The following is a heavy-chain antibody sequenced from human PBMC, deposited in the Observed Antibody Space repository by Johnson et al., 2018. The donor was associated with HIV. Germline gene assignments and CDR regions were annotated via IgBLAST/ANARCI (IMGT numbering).Heavy chain of an antibody. V-gene: IGHV3-7*01. Sequence: MLLVESGGGVVQPGRSLRLSCGASGFSFNNYAMHWVRQAPGKGLEWVANIKQDGSEKYYVDSVKGRFTISRDNSKNTLYLQMDSLRPEDTAVYYCARVRGGTGHGAFDIWGQGTMVTVSS. CDR2: IKQDGSEK. J-gene: IGHJ3*02. CDR3: ARVRGGTGHGAFDI. CDR1: GFSFNNYA.